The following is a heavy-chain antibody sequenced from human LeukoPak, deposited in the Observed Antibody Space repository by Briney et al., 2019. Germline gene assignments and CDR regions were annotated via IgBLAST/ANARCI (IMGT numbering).Heavy chain of an antibody. D-gene: IGHD3-9*01. CDR3: ASGLMDYDFLTGYFDY. CDR2: IYYSGST. CDR1: GGSISSSSYY. J-gene: IGHJ4*02. Sequence: PSETLSLTCTVSGGSISSSSYYWVWIRQPPGKGLEWIGSIYYSGSTYYNSSLKSRVTISVDTSKNHFSLKLSSVTAADTAVYFCASGLMDYDFLTGYFDYWGQGTLVTVSS. V-gene: IGHV4-39*07.